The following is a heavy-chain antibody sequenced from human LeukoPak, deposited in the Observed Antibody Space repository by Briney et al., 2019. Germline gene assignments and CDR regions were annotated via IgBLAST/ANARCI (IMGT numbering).Heavy chain of an antibody. J-gene: IGHJ4*02. CDR1: GFTFNSYA. Sequence: GGSLRLSCAASGFTFNSYAMPWVRQAPGKGLEWVAIASYDGSKTTYADSVKGRFTISRDNSMNTVYLQMNSLRADDTAVYYCGRDGIARGSGSYLDYRGQGILVTVSS. CDR2: ASYDGSKT. D-gene: IGHD3-10*01. V-gene: IGHV3-30*04. CDR3: GRDGIARGSGSYLDY.